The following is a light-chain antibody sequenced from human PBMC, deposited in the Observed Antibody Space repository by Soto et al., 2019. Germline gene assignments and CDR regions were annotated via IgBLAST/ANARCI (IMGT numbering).Light chain of an antibody. V-gene: IGKV1-33*01. Sequence: DLQMTQSPSTLSASVVDRVTITCRASESIRTWLAWYQHKPGKAPKFLIYDASTLETGVPSRFSGSGSGTDFTFTISSLQPEDIATYYCQQYDNLPPVTSGGGTKVDIK. J-gene: IGKJ4*01. CDR2: DAS. CDR3: QQYDNLPPVT. CDR1: ESIRTW.